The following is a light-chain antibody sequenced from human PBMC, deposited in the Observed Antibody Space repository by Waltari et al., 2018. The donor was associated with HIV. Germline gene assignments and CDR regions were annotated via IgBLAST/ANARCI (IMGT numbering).Light chain of an antibody. CDR3: QTWDTGIRV. CDR2: LNSDGSH. Sequence: QVVLPQSPSASASLGASVKLTCTLSSGRSNYAIPWHQLQPGKGPRYLMKLNSDGSHTKGDGIPDRFSGSSSGAERHLTISSLQSEDEADYYCQTWDTGIRVFGGGTKLTVL. J-gene: IGLJ3*02. CDR1: SGRSNYA. V-gene: IGLV4-69*01.